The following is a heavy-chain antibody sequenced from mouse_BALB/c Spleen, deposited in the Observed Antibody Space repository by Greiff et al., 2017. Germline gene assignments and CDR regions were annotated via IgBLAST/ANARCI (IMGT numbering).Heavy chain of an antibody. Sequence: EVQLQQSGAELVRPGALVKLSCKASGFNIKDYYMHWVKQRPEQGLEWIGWIDPENGNTIYDPKFQGKASITADTSSNTAYLQLSSLTSEDTAVYYCARLIYRYDGALWFAYWGQGTLVTVSA. CDR3: ARLIYRYDGALWFAY. J-gene: IGHJ3*01. CDR2: IDPENGNT. CDR1: GFNIKDYY. D-gene: IGHD2-14*01. V-gene: IGHV14-1*02.